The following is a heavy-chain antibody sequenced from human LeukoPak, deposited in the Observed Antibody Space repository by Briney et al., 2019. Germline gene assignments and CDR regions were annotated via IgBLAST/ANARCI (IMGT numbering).Heavy chain of an antibody. CDR2: INHSGST. CDR1: GGSFSGYY. Sequence: KPSETLSLTCAVYGGSFSGYYWSWIRQPPGKGLEWIGEINHSGSTNYNPSLKSRVTISVDTSKNQFSLKLSSVTAADTAVYYCARGVESRYSSSWYSFDYWGQGTLVTVSS. J-gene: IGHJ4*02. V-gene: IGHV4-34*01. CDR3: ARGVESRYSSSWYSFDY. D-gene: IGHD6-13*01.